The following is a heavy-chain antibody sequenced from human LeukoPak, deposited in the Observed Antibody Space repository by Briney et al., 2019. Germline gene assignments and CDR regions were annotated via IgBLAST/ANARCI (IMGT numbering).Heavy chain of an antibody. D-gene: IGHD3-9*01. Sequence: GGSLRLSCAASGFTFSSYEMNWVRQAPGKGLEWISYISSSTSTIYYADSVTGRFTISRDNAKNSLYLQMNSLRVEDTAVYYCALGLVTDYWGQGTLVTVSS. CDR3: ALGLVTDY. J-gene: IGHJ4*02. V-gene: IGHV3-48*03. CDR2: ISSSTSTI. CDR1: GFTFSSYE.